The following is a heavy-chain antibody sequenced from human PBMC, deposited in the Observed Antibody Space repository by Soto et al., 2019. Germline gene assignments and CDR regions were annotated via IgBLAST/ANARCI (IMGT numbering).Heavy chain of an antibody. CDR3: AKDMENGYNPYYYYGMDV. V-gene: IGHV3-9*01. CDR1: GVSFNDYG. Sequence: PWGSMRISCAACGVSFNDYGMDWVRKAPGKGLEWVSSISWNSVSIGYADSVKGRFTISRDNAKNSLYLQMNSLRAEDTALYYCAKDMENGYNPYYYYGMDVWGQGTTVTVSS. CDR2: ISWNSVSI. D-gene: IGHD3-10*01. J-gene: IGHJ6*02.